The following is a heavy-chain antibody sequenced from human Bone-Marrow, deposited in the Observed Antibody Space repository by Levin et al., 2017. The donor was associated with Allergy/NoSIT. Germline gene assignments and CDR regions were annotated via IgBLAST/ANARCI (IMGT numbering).Heavy chain of an antibody. V-gene: IGHV4-34*01. CDR1: GGSFSGYY. CDR3: TRRTTNPTLAAAGTGYFDY. Sequence: SETLSLTCAVYGGSFSGYYWSWIRQPPGKGLEWIGEINHSGSTNYNPSLKSRVTISVDTSKNQFSLKLSSVTAADTAVYYCTRRTTNPTLAAAGTGYFDYWGQGTLVTVSS. CDR2: INHSGST. J-gene: IGHJ4*02. D-gene: IGHD6-13*01.